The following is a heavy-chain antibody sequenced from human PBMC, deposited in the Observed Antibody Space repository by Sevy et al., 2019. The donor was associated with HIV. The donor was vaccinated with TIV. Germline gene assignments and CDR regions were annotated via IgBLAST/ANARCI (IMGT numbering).Heavy chain of an antibody. CDR1: GFTFSSYW. V-gene: IGHV3-74*01. D-gene: IGHD6-13*01. CDR3: ARDQLNIAAAGTPGPYYYYGMDV. J-gene: IGHJ6*02. CDR2: INSDGSST. Sequence: GGSLRLSCAASGFTFSSYWMHWVRQAPGKGLVWVSRINSDGSSTSYADSVKGRFTISRDNAKNTLYLQMNSLRAKDTAVYYCARDQLNIAAAGTPGPYYYYGMDVWGQGTTVTVSS.